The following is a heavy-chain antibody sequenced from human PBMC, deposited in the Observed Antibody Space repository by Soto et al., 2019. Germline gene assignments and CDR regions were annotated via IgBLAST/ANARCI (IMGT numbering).Heavy chain of an antibody. J-gene: IGHJ4*02. D-gene: IGHD3-22*01. CDR1: GYTFTSYY. CDR3: ARVRRSSGYYYGY. V-gene: IGHV1-46*01. Sequence: ASVQVSCKASGYTFTSYYMHWMRQAPGQGLEWIGIINPSGSSTSYAQKFQGRVTMTRDKSTSTVYMEMSRLKSEDTAVYYCARVRRSSGYYYGYWGQGTPVTVSS. CDR2: INPSGSST.